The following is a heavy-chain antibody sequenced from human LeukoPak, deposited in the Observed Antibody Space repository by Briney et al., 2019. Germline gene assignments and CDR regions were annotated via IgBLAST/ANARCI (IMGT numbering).Heavy chain of an antibody. D-gene: IGHD3-3*01. J-gene: IGHJ4*02. CDR1: GFTFSSYA. Sequence: GGSLRLSCAASGFTFSSYAMSWVRQAPGKGLEWVSAISGSGGSTYYADSVKGRFTISGDNSKNTLYLQMNSLRAEDTAVYYCASGYYDFWSGYYPIDYWGQGTLVTVSS. CDR2: ISGSGGST. CDR3: ASGYYDFWSGYYPIDY. V-gene: IGHV3-23*01.